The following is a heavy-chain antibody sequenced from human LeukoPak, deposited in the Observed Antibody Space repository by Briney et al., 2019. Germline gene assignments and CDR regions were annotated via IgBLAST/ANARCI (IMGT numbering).Heavy chain of an antibody. CDR3: AVALRYSSSWYYLWY. Sequence: GRSLRLSCAASGFTFSSYAMHWVRQAPGKGLEWVAVISYDGSNKYYADSVKGRFTISRDNSKNTLYLQMNSLRAEDTAVYYCAVALRYSSSWYYLWYWGQGTLVTVSS. D-gene: IGHD6-13*01. CDR2: ISYDGSNK. J-gene: IGHJ4*02. V-gene: IGHV3-30-3*01. CDR1: GFTFSSYA.